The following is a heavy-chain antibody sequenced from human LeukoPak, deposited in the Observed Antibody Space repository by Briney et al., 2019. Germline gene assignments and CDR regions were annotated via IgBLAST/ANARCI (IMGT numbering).Heavy chain of an antibody. D-gene: IGHD2-2*01. CDR1: GGSFSGYY. J-gene: IGHJ4*02. CDR3: AGRLRYCSSTSCSNFDY. CDR2: INHSGST. Sequence: SETLSLTCAVYGGSFSGYYWSWIRQPPGKGLEWIGEINHSGSTNYNPSLKSRVTISVDTSKNQFSLKLSSVTAADTAVYYAAGRLRYCSSTSCSNFDYWGQGTLVTVSS. V-gene: IGHV4-34*01.